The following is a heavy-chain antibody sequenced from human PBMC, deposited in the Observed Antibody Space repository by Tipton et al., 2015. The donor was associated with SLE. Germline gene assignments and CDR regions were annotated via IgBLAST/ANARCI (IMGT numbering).Heavy chain of an antibody. CDR2: ISWDGGNT. D-gene: IGHD7-27*01. J-gene: IGHJ4*02. Sequence: SLRLSCTASGFTFDDYAMHWVRQAPGKGLEWVSLISWDGGNTYYADSVKGRFTVSRDNAKKSLYLQMDSLRVEDTAFYHCVRCLTGDPSVDHWGQGVLVTVSS. CDR3: VRCLTGDPSVDH. CDR1: GFTFDDYA. V-gene: IGHV3-43D*03.